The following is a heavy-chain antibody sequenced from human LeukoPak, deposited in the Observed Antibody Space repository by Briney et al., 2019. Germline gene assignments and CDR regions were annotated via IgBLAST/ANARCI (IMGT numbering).Heavy chain of an antibody. V-gene: IGHV3-74*01. CDR2: NNGDGSTT. J-gene: IGHJ5*02. Sequence: GGSLRLSCVASGFSLSGYWMYWVRQAPGKGLMYISRNNGDGSTTNYADVVKGRFTMSRDNVKNTLYLQVNSLRVEDTAVYYCARDPRNVGLAPWGQGTLVTVSS. D-gene: IGHD2-15*01. CDR1: GFSLSGYW. CDR3: ARDPRNVGLAP.